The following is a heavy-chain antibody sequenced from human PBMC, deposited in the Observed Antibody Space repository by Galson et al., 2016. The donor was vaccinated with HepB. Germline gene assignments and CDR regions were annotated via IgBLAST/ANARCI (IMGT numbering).Heavy chain of an antibody. CDR3: ARYFDH. V-gene: IGHV4-31*03. J-gene: IGHJ4*02. CDR2: IYHSGST. Sequence: LSLTCTVSGDSISNDGDYWSWTRQHPGKGLEFIGYIYHSGSTYYNPSLRSRVTISVDTSENQFSLKLSSVTAADTAVYYCARYFDHWGQGILVTVSS. CDR1: GDSISNDGDY.